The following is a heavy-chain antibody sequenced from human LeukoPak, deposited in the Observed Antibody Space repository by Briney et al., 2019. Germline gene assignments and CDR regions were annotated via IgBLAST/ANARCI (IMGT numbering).Heavy chain of an antibody. J-gene: IGHJ4*02. V-gene: IGHV4-34*01. CDR1: GGSFSGYY. Sequence: SETLSLTCAVYGGSFSGYYWSWIRQPPGKGLEWIGEINHSGSTNYNPSLKSRVTISVDTSKNQFSLKLSSVTAADTAVYYCARESHYYDCSGYSPFLYYWGQGTLVTVSS. D-gene: IGHD3-22*01. CDR3: ARESHYYDCSGYSPFLYY. CDR2: INHSGST.